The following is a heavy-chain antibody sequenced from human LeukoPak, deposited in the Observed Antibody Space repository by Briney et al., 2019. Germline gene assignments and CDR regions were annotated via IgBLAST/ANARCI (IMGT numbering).Heavy chain of an antibody. J-gene: IGHJ5*02. V-gene: IGHV3-20*04. CDR3: ARDAYSRGFSVWFDP. Sequence: PGGSLRLSCAASGFTFSSYEMNWVRQAPGKGLEWVSSIKWNGDSIGYADSVKGRFTIAKDNAKKSVYLQMKSLRDEDAAVYYCARDAYSRGFSVWFDPWGQGTRVTVSS. CDR1: GFTFSSYE. D-gene: IGHD3-22*01. CDR2: IKWNGDSI.